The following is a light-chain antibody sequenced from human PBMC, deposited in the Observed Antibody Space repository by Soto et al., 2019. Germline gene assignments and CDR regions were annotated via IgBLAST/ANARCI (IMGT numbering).Light chain of an antibody. Sequence: EIVLTQSPATLSLSPGERATLSCRASQSVSNYLSWYQQKPGQAPRLLMYETSRRATGIPARFSGSGSGTDFTLTISSLQSEDAAVYYCQQYHHWPVTFGGGTKVDIK. CDR3: QQYHHWPVT. J-gene: IGKJ4*01. CDR2: ETS. V-gene: IGKV3-15*01. CDR1: QSVSNY.